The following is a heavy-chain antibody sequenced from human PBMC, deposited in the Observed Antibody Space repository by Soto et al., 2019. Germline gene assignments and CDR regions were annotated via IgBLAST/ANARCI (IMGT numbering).Heavy chain of an antibody. Sequence: PGGSLRLSCAASGFTFSNAWMSWVRQAPGKGLEWVGRIKSKTDGGTTDYAAPVKGRFTISRDDSKNTLYLQMNSLKTEDTAVYYCTTQAPYSGYDSYYYGMDVWGQGTTVTVSS. CDR3: TTQAPYSGYDSYYYGMDV. CDR2: IKSKTDGGTT. V-gene: IGHV3-15*01. J-gene: IGHJ6*02. CDR1: GFTFSNAW. D-gene: IGHD5-12*01.